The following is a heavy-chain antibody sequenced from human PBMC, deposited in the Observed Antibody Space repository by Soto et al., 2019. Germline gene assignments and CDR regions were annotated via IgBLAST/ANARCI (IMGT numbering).Heavy chain of an antibody. CDR3: ARDVRKAGLVYCY. J-gene: IGHJ4*02. CDR2: IYSGGST. CDR1: GFTVSSNY. Sequence: EVQLVESGGGLVQPGGSLRLSCAASGFTVSSNYMSWVRQAPGKGLEWVSVIYSGGSTYYADSVKGRFTISRDNSKNTLYLKMNSLRAEDTAVYYCARDVRKAGLVYCYWGQGSLVNVSS. V-gene: IGHV3-66*01. D-gene: IGHD6-6*01.